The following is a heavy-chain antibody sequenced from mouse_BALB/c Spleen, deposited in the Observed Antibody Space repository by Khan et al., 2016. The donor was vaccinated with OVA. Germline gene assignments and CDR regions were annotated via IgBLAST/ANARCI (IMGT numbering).Heavy chain of an antibody. CDR1: GYTFTSYW. D-gene: IGHD2-4*01. CDR3: ASSPTMITQFSY. V-gene: IGHV1-7*01. CDR2: INPTTGYT. J-gene: IGHJ3*01. Sequence: QVRLQQSGAELAKPGASVKMSCKASGYTFTSYWMHWVKQRPGQGLEWIGFINPTTGYTEYNQKFKDKATLPADKSSSTAYMQLSSLTSEDSAVYYCASSPTMITQFSYWGQGTLVTVSA.